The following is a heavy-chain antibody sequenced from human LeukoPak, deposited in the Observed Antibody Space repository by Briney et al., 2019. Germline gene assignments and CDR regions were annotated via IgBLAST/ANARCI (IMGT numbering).Heavy chain of an antibody. CDR3: ACYGYSYGYYYGMDV. D-gene: IGHD5-18*01. CDR1: GYTFTSYD. Sequence: GASVKVSCKASGYTFTSYDINWVRQATGRGLEWMGWMNPNSGNTGYAQKLQGRVTMTRNTSISTAYMELSSLRSEDTAVYYCACYGYSYGYYYGMDVWGQGTTVTVSS. CDR2: MNPNSGNT. V-gene: IGHV1-8*01. J-gene: IGHJ6*02.